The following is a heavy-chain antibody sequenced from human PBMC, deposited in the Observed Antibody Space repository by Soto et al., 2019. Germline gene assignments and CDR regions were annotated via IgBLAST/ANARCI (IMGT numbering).Heavy chain of an antibody. J-gene: IGHJ4*02. D-gene: IGHD6-19*01. CDR1: GFTFSSYG. Sequence: QVQLVESGGGVVQPGRSLRLSCAASGFTFSSYGMHWVRQAPGKGLEWVAVIWYDGSNKYYADSVKGRFNISRDNSKNTLYVQMNSLRAEDTDVYYCAREQWLVPGDWGQGTLVTVSS. CDR3: AREQWLVPGD. V-gene: IGHV3-33*01. CDR2: IWYDGSNK.